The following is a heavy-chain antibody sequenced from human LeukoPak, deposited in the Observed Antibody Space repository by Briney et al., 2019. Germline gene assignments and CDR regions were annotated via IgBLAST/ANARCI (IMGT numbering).Heavy chain of an antibody. Sequence: SETLSLTCTVSGGSISSYYWSWIRQPSGKGLEWIGYIYYSGSTNYNPSLKSRVTISVDTSKNQFSLKLSSVTAADTAVYYCASTPRRGGSLNYWGQGTLVTVSS. D-gene: IGHD1-26*01. CDR3: ASTPRRGGSLNY. CDR2: IYYSGST. CDR1: GGSISSYY. V-gene: IGHV4-59*01. J-gene: IGHJ4*02.